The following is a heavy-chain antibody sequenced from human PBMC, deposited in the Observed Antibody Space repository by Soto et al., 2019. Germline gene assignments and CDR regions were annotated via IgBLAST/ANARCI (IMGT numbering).Heavy chain of an antibody. J-gene: IGHJ5*02. CDR2: IYYSGST. Sequence: SETLSLTCTVSGGSISSSSYYWGWIRQPPGKGLEWIGSIYYSGSTYYNPSLKSRVTISVDTSKNQFSLKLSSVTAADTAVYYCARHRSIDYYFPGRFDPWGQGALVTVSS. CDR3: ARHRSIDYYFPGRFDP. D-gene: IGHD2-21*01. V-gene: IGHV4-39*01. CDR1: GGSISSSSYY.